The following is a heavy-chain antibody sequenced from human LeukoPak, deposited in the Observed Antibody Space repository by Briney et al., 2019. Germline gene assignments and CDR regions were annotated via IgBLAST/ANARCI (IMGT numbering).Heavy chain of an antibody. V-gene: IGHV3-73*01. J-gene: IGHJ5*02. CDR2: IDKKDNFHAT. D-gene: IGHD1-26*01. Sequence: HPGGSLKLSCAASGFTFSGCAIHCVRQSSGKGLEWVGHIDKKDNFHATAYAASVQGRFSISRYDSKNTAFVHMNSLKTEDMALYYCTRDSGPYNWLDPWGQGTLVTVSS. CDR3: TRDSGPYNWLDP. CDR1: GFTFSGCA.